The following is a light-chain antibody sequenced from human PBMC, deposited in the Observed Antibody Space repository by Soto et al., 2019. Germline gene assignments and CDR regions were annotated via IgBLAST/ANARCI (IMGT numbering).Light chain of an antibody. CDR3: QQYGSSTG. Sequence: EIVLTQSPGTLSLSPGERATLSCRASQSVSSSYLAWYQQKPGQAPRLLIYGASSRATGIPDRFSGSGSGTDFTLTISRLEPEDFAVYYFQQYGSSTGFGQGTKVEIK. CDR2: GAS. CDR1: QSVSSSY. J-gene: IGKJ1*01. V-gene: IGKV3-20*01.